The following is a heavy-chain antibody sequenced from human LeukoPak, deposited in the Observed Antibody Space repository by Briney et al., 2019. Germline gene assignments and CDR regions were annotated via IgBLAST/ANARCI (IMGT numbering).Heavy chain of an antibody. V-gene: IGHV4-31*03. CDR3: ARSITWSPYYYDG. J-gene: IGHJ4*02. CDR2: IYYSGST. D-gene: IGHD3-22*01. Sequence: PSQTLSLTCTVSGGSISSGGYYWSWIRQHPGKGLEWIGYIYYSGSTYYNPSLKSRVTISVDTSKNQFSLKLSSVTAADTAVYYCARSITWSPYYYDGWGQGTLVTVSS. CDR1: GGSISSGGYY.